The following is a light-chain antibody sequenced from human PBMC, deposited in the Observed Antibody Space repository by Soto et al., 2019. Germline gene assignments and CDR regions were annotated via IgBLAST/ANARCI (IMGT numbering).Light chain of an antibody. J-gene: IGKJ4*01. V-gene: IGKV1-33*01. CDR3: QQYDNLLALT. Sequence: DIQMTQSPSSLSASVGDRVTIACQASQDISKYLNWYQFRPGQAPKLLIYDASNLETGVPSRFRGSGSGTHFSLTITRLQPEDVATYYCQQYDNLLALTFGGGTKVQIK. CDR2: DAS. CDR1: QDISKY.